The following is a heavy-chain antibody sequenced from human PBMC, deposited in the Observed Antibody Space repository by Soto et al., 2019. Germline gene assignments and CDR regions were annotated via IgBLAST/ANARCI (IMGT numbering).Heavy chain of an antibody. J-gene: IGHJ5*02. V-gene: IGHV3-9*01. D-gene: IGHD3-3*01. CDR2: ISWNSGTI. CDR1: GFTFEDYA. Sequence: EVQLVESGGGLVQPGRSLRLSCAASGFTFEDYAMHWVRQAPGKGLEWVSGISWNSGTISYADSVKGRFTISRDNAKNSLYLKMNSLRLEDTALYYCAKAVRYDFWSGVWFDRWGQGTLVTVSS. CDR3: AKAVRYDFWSGVWFDR.